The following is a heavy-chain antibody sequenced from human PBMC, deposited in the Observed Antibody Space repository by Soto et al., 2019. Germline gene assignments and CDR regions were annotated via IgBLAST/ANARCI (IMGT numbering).Heavy chain of an antibody. CDR2: IYPGDSDT. V-gene: IGHV5-51*01. D-gene: IGHD3-10*01. CDR1: GYIFTSHW. J-gene: IGHJ3*02. CDR3: ARRQVYYYGSGSPTSGDAFDI. Sequence: PGESLKISCKGSGYIFTSHWIGWVRQMPGKGLELMGIIYPGDSDTRYSPSFQGHVTISADKSISTAYLQWSSPKASDTAIYYCARRQVYYYGSGSPTSGDAFDIWGQGTMVTVSS.